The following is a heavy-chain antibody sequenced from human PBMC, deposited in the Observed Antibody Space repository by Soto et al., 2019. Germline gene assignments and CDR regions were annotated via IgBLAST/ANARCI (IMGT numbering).Heavy chain of an antibody. CDR3: ARSRGDYDYGDYIWFDP. V-gene: IGHV1-69*02. CDR2: IIPILGIA. Sequence: QVQLVQSGAEVKKPGSSVKVSCKSSGGTFSSYTISWVRQAPGQGLEWMGRIIPILGIANYAQKLQGRVTINADKSTSTDYMELSSLRSKDTAVYYCARSRGDYDYGDYIWFDPWGQGTLVTVSS. J-gene: IGHJ5*02. D-gene: IGHD4-17*01. CDR1: GGTFSSYT.